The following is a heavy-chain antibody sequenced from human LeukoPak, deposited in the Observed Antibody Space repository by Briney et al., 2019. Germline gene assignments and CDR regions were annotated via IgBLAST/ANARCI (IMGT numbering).Heavy chain of an antibody. CDR3: ARGRPGLASAGTYDF. CDR1: GYTFTSSD. J-gene: IGHJ4*02. V-gene: IGHV1-8*01. CDR2: TNPNSGKT. Sequence: ASVKVSCKASGYTFTSSDVNWVRQAPGQGLEWMGWTNPNSGKTGYARKFQGRVTMTKNTSISTAYMEVSSLGYDDTAIYYCARGRPGLASAGTYDFWGQGTLITVSS. D-gene: IGHD6-13*01.